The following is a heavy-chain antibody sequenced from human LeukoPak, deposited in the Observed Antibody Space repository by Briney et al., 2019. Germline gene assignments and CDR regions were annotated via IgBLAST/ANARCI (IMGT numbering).Heavy chain of an antibody. D-gene: IGHD1-1*01. CDR3: ASEGTTFSSFDY. Sequence: SETLSLTCTVSGDSLSSYYWSWIRQPAGKGLEWIGRIYTSGSTNYNPSLKSRVTISVDTSKNQFSLKLNSVIATDTAVYYCASEGTTFSSFDYWGQGTLVTVSS. CDR1: GDSLSSYY. V-gene: IGHV4-4*07. J-gene: IGHJ4*02. CDR2: IYTSGST.